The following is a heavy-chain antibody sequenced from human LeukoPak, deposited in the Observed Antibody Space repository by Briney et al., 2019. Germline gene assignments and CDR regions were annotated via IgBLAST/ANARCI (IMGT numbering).Heavy chain of an antibody. CDR1: GGSISSSNW. V-gene: IGHV4-4*02. Sequence: PSGTLSLTCAVSGGSISSSNWWSWVRQPPGKGLEWIGEIYHSGSTNYNPSLKSRVTISVDKSKNQFSLKLSSVTAADTAVYYCARDNYYDSSGLQVVFDIWGQGTMVTVSS. J-gene: IGHJ3*02. CDR2: IYHSGST. CDR3: ARDNYYDSSGLQVVFDI. D-gene: IGHD3-22*01.